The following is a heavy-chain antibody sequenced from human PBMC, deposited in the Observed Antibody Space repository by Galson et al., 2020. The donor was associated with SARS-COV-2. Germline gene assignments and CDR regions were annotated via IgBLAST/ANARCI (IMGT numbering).Heavy chain of an antibody. CDR3: ASDGRGDYGDYPADNWFDP. J-gene: IGHJ5*02. V-gene: IGHV4-38-2*02. CDR1: GYTISSGYY. Sequence: PSETLSLTCTVSGYTISSGYYWGWSRQPPGKGLEWIGSIYHSGSTNYNPSLNSRVTISVDTSKNQFSLKLSSVTAADTAVYYCASDGRGDYGDYPADNWFDPWGQGTLVTVSS. CDR2: IYHSGST. D-gene: IGHD4-17*01.